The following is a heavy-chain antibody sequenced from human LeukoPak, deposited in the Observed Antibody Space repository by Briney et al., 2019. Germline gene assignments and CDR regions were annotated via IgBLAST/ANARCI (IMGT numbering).Heavy chain of an antibody. J-gene: IGHJ4*02. CDR1: GFTFSSFG. D-gene: IGHD3-22*01. Sequence: PGGSLRLSCAASGFTFSSFGMHWVRQAPGKGLEWVAAIAYDGSNKYYADSVKGRFTISRDNSKNTLYLQMNSLRAEDTAVYYCARDGYDSSGYYYDYWGQGTLVTVSS. CDR2: IAYDGSNK. V-gene: IGHV3-30*03. CDR3: ARDGYDSSGYYYDY.